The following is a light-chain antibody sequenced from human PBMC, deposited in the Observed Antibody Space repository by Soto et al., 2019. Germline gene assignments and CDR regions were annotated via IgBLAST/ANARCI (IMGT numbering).Light chain of an antibody. V-gene: IGLV1-44*01. Sequence: QSVLTQPPSASGTPGQRVTISCSGSSSNIGSNTVNWYQQLPGTAPKLLIYSNNQRPSGVPDRFSGSKSGTSASLAISGRQSEDEADYDCAAWDDSLNGWVFGGGTKLTVL. CDR1: SSNIGSNT. J-gene: IGLJ3*02. CDR3: AAWDDSLNGWV. CDR2: SNN.